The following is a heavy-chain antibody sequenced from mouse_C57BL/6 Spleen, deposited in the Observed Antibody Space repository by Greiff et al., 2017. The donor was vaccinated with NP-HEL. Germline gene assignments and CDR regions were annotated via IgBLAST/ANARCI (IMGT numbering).Heavy chain of an antibody. CDR3: ARRTTVGGYFDV. D-gene: IGHD1-1*01. J-gene: IGHJ1*03. CDR2: INPGSGGT. Sequence: QVHVKQSGAELVRPGTSVKVSCKASGYAFTNYLIEWVKQRPGQGLEWIGVINPGSGGTNYNEKFKGKATLTADKSSSTAYMQLSSLTSEDSAVYFCARRTTVGGYFDVWGTGTTVTVSS. V-gene: IGHV1-54*01. CDR1: GYAFTNYL.